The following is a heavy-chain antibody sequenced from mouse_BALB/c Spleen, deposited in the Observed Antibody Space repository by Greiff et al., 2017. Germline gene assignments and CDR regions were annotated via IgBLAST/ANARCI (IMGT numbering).Heavy chain of an antibody. V-gene: IGHV1-87*01. Sequence: VQRVESGAELARPGASVKLSCKASGYTFTSYWMQWVKQRPGQGLEWIGAIYPGDGDTRYTQKFKGKATLTADKSSSTAYMQLSSLASEDSAVYYCARDSGRGYFDVWGAGTTVTVSS. J-gene: IGHJ1*01. CDR2: IYPGDGDT. D-gene: IGHD2-1*01. CDR3: ARDSGRGYFDV. CDR1: GYTFTSYW.